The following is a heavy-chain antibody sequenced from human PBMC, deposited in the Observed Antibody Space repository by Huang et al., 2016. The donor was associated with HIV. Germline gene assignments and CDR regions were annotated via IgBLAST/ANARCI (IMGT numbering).Heavy chain of an antibody. J-gene: IGHJ4*02. D-gene: IGHD3-22*01. CDR1: GYTFSSYD. CDR2: VNPNSGNT. CDR3: ARGLLYYYDTSGFYQGFDY. Sequence: QVQLMQSGAGVKKPGASVKVSCKASGYTFSSYDINWVRQASGQGLEWMGWVNPNSGNTGYAQKVQCRVTITRDTSITTAYLELSSLGSEDTAVYYCARGLLYYYDTSGFYQGFDYWGQGTLVTVSS. V-gene: IGHV1-8*03.